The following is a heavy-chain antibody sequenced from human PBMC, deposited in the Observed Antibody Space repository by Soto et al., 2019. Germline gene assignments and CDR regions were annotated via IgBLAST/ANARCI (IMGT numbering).Heavy chain of an antibody. D-gene: IGHD6-13*01. Sequence: PSEPLRHTCTGSAGSIRRYYWSWIRQPPGKGLEWIGYIYYSGSTNYNPSLKSRVTISVDTSKNQFSLKLSSVTAADTAVYYCTRQNESGAGIANWFDAWGQGTLVTVSS. CDR1: AGSIRRYY. CDR3: TRQNESGAGIANWFDA. J-gene: IGHJ5*02. CDR2: IYYSGST. V-gene: IGHV4-59*08.